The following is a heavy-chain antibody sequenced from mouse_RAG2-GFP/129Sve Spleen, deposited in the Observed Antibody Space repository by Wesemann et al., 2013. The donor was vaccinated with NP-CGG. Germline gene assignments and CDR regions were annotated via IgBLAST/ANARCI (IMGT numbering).Heavy chain of an antibody. J-gene: IGHJ3*01. CDR2: ISSGGGST. CDR1: GFAFSSYD. CDR3: ARWELGRGFAY. D-gene: IGHD4-1*01. Sequence: GGGLVKPGRGSLKLSCAASGFAFSSYDMSWVRQTPEKRLEWVAYISSGGGSTYYPDTVKGRFTISRDNAKNTLYLQMSSLKSEDTAMYYCARWELGRGFAYWGQGTLVTVSA. V-gene: IGHV5-12-1*01.